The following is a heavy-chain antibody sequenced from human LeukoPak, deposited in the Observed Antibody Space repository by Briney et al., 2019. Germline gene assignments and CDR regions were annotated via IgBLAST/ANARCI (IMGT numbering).Heavy chain of an antibody. J-gene: IGHJ4*02. V-gene: IGHV3-23*01. D-gene: IGHD5-18*01. CDR2: ISGSGGSA. CDR1: GFTFSSYA. Sequence: PGGSLRLSCAASGFTFSSYATSWVRQAPGKGLEWVSAISGSGGSAYYADSVKGRSTISRDNSKNTLYLQMNSLRAGDTAVYYCAKDTGYSYGYSDYWGQGTLVTVSS. CDR3: AKDTGYSYGYSDY.